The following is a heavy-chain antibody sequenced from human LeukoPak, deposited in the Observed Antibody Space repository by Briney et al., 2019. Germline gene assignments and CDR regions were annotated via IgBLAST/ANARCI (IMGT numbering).Heavy chain of an antibody. V-gene: IGHV3-23*01. CDR2: IRANGRDR. D-gene: IGHD1-7*01. CDR3: ASRITGTIGGYFGY. CDR1: GFTFSEYS. Sequence: GGSLRLSCAASGFTFSEYSMSWVRQAPGKGLEWVSNIRANGRDRYYTDSVKGRFTISRDNSKSTVYLEMNSLRAEDTAVYYCASRITGTIGGYFGYWGQGTLVTVSS. J-gene: IGHJ4*02.